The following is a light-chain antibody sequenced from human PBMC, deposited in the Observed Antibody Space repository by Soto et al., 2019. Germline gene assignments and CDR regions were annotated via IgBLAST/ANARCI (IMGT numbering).Light chain of an antibody. V-gene: IGLV2-23*01. CDR2: EGD. Sequence: QSALTQPASVSGSSGQSITISCTGTSSDVGSYNLVSWHQQHPGKAPKLIIYEGDKRPSGISNRFSGSKSGNTASLTISGLQAEDEADYYCCSYAYSSTLVFGGGTKLTVL. CDR1: SSDVGSYNL. CDR3: CSYAYSSTLV. J-gene: IGLJ2*01.